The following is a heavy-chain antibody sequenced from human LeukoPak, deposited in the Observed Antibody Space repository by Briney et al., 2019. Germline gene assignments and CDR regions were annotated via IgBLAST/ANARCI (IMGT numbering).Heavy chain of an antibody. CDR2: VYDIGST. Sequence: SETLSLTCTVSGGSIGSHYWTWIRQTPGKGLEWIGYVYDIGSTKYNPSLKSRVTISVDTSKNQFSLRLSSVTAADTAVYYCAKWEVSYDSSGYTEDYWGQGTLVTVSS. D-gene: IGHD3-22*01. CDR1: GGSIGSHY. V-gene: IGHV4-59*11. CDR3: AKWEVSYDSSGYTEDY. J-gene: IGHJ4*02.